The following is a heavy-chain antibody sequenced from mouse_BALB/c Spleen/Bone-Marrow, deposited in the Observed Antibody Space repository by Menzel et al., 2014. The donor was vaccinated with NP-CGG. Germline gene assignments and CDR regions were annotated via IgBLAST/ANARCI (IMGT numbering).Heavy chain of an antibody. Sequence: VQLQQSGAELARPGASVKLSCKASGYTFTSYWMQWVKQRPGQGLEWIGAIYPGDGDTRYTQKFKGKATLAADKSSSTAYMQLSSLASEDSAVYYCARGTGPGYWGQGTTLTVSS. CDR1: GYTFTSYW. V-gene: IGHV1-87*01. J-gene: IGHJ2*01. D-gene: IGHD4-1*01. CDR3: ARGTGPGY. CDR2: IYPGDGDT.